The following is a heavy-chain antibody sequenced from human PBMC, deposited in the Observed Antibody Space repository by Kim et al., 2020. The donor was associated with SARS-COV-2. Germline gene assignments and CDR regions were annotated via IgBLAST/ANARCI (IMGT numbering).Heavy chain of an antibody. D-gene: IGHD6-19*01. CDR3: ARGQCGGWACNSIEY. CDR2: IDPSDSYT. V-gene: IGHV5-10-1*01. CDR1: GYSFTSYW. J-gene: IGHJ4*02. Sequence: GESLKISCKGSGYSFTSYWISWVRQMPGKGLEWMGRIDPSDSYTNYSPSFQGHVTISADKSISTAYLQWSSLKASDTAMYYCARGQCGGWACNSIEYWGQGTLVTVSS.